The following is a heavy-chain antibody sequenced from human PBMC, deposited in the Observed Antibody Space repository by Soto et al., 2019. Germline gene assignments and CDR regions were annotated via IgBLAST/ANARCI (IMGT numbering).Heavy chain of an antibody. CDR2: IYPGDSDT. CDR1: GYSFTSYW. CDR3: ARFGGLGIVPYYYYYMDV. D-gene: IGHD7-27*01. Sequence: GESLKISCKGSGYSFTSYWIGWVRQMPGKGLEWMGIIYPGDSDTRYSPSFQGQVTISADKSISTAYLQWSSLKASDTAMYYCARFGGLGIVPYYYYYMDVWGKGNRVTVYS. V-gene: IGHV5-51*01. J-gene: IGHJ6*03.